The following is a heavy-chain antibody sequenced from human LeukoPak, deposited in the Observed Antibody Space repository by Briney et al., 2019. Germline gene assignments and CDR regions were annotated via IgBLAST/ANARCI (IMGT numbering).Heavy chain of an antibody. CDR1: GGSISSVNYY. Sequence: SETLSLTRTVSGGSISSVNYYWGWIRQPPGKGLEWIGSIYYSGSTYYNPSLKSRVTISVDTSKNQFSLKLSSVTAADTAVYYCARTFYSSPNNWFDPWGQGTLVTVSS. CDR2: IYYSGST. D-gene: IGHD2/OR15-2a*01. J-gene: IGHJ5*02. CDR3: ARTFYSSPNNWFDP. V-gene: IGHV4-39*01.